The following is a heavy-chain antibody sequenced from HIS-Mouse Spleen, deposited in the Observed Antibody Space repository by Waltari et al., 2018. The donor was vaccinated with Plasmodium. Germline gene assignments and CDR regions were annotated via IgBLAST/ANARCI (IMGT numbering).Heavy chain of an antibody. J-gene: IGHJ4*02. D-gene: IGHD2-15*01. Sequence: QVQLQQWGAGLLKPSETLSLTCAVYGGSFSGYYWSWIRQPPGKGLEWIGAINHSGSTNYTPSLKSRVPIAVDTSKNQFSLKLSSVTAADTAVYYCARLVVVASKDSYWGQGTLVTVSS. CDR3: ARLVVVASKDSY. CDR1: GGSFSGYY. CDR2: INHSGST. V-gene: IGHV4-34*01.